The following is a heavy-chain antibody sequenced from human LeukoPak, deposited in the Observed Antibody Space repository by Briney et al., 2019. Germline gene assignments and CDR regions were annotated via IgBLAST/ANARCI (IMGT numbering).Heavy chain of an antibody. CDR2: ISPTSGDT. D-gene: IGHD1-7*01. J-gene: IGHJ4*02. V-gene: IGHV1-2*02. CDR1: GYTFTEYY. Sequence: GASVKVSCKASGYTFTEYYMHWVRQAPGQGLEWMGWISPTSGDTRYAQKFQGRVAMTRDTSIRTGYMELSRLRSDDTAVYYCVRDGLNWNYDYWGQGTLVAVSS. CDR3: VRDGLNWNYDY.